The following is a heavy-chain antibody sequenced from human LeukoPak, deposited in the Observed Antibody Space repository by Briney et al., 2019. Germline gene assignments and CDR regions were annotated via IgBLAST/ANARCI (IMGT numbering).Heavy chain of an antibody. CDR1: GGTFSSYA. Sequence: SEKVSCKASGGTFSSYAISWVRQAPGQGLEWMGRIIPILGIANYAQKFQGRVTITADKSTSTAYMELSRLRSEDTAVYYCARDTAMDSDYWGQGTLVTVSS. J-gene: IGHJ4*02. CDR3: ARDTAMDSDY. D-gene: IGHD5-18*01. V-gene: IGHV1-69*04. CDR2: IIPILGIA.